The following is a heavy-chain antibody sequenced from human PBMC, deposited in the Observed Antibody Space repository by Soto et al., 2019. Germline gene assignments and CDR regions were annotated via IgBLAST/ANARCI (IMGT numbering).Heavy chain of an antibody. CDR1: GSTFSRYA. V-gene: IGHV3-23*01. D-gene: IGHD3-3*01. J-gene: IGHJ1*01. CDR3: ARSYTYYDFTLQN. CDR2: ISGSGGST. Sequence: PGGSLRLSCAASGSTFSRYAMSWGRQAPGKGLEWVSAISGSGGSTYYADSVKGRLTISRDNSKNRLYLQMNRMRAEDTAVYYCARSYTYYDFTLQNWGQGTLVPVS.